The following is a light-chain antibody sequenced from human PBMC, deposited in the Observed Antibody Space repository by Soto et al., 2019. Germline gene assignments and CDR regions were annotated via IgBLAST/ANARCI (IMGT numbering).Light chain of an antibody. V-gene: IGKV3-20*01. CDR2: GAS. Sequence: IGLTKSPGTLSLSPGERTTLSCRASQSISRYLAWYQQKPGQGPRLLIYGASSRATGTPDRFSGSGSGTDFTLTINRLEPEDFALYYCQQYGISPPTFGQGTKVDIK. J-gene: IGKJ1*01. CDR3: QQYGISPPT. CDR1: QSISRY.